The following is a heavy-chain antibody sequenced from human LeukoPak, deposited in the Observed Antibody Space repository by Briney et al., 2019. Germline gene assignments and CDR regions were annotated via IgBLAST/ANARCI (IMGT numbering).Heavy chain of an antibody. J-gene: IGHJ4*02. D-gene: IGHD6-19*01. Sequence: ASVKVSCKASGYTFTSYGISWVRQAPGQGLEWMGIINPSGGSTSYAQKFQGRVTMTRDTSTSTVYMELSSLRSEDTAVYYCARGGGSSGSLTVDYWAREPWSPSPQ. CDR2: INPSGGST. CDR1: GYTFTSYG. CDR3: ARGGGSSGSLTVDY. V-gene: IGHV1-46*01.